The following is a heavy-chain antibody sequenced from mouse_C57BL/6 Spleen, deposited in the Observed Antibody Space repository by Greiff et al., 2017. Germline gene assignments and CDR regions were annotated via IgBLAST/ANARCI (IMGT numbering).Heavy chain of an antibody. CDR2: ISYDGSN. Sequence: DVKLQESGPGLVKPSQSLSLTCSVTGYSITSGYYWNWLRQFPGNKLEWMGYISYDGSNNYNPSLKNRISITRDTSKNQFFLKLNSVTTEDTATYYCARDLGSPFAYWGQGTLVTVSA. J-gene: IGHJ3*01. V-gene: IGHV3-6*01. CDR3: ARDLGSPFAY. CDR1: GYSITSGYY. D-gene: IGHD1-1*02.